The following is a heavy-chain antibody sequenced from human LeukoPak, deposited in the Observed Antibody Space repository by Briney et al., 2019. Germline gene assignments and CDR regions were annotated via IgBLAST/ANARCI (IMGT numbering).Heavy chain of an antibody. CDR2: IWYDGSNK. V-gene: IGHV3-33*01. D-gene: IGHD3-22*01. CDR1: GFTFSSYG. J-gene: IGHJ4*02. CDR3: ARENDSSGYYYFDY. Sequence: PGRSLRLSCAASGFTFSSYGMHWVRQAPGKGVEWVAVIWYDGSNKYYADSVKGRFTISRDNSKNTLYLQMNSLRAEDTAVYYCARENDSSGYYYFDYWGQGTLVTVSS.